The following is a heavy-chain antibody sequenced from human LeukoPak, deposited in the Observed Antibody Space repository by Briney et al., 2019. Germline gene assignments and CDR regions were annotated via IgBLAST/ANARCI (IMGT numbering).Heavy chain of an antibody. CDR2: INPNSGGT. Sequence: GASVRVSCKASGYTFTSYYMHWVRQAPGQGLEWMGWINPNSGGTNYAQKFQGRVTMTRDTSISTAYMELSRLRSDDTAVYYCARPYLRRRLYFDYWGQGTLVTVSS. V-gene: IGHV1-2*02. CDR1: GYTFTSYY. D-gene: IGHD3-16*01. CDR3: ARPYLRRRLYFDY. J-gene: IGHJ4*02.